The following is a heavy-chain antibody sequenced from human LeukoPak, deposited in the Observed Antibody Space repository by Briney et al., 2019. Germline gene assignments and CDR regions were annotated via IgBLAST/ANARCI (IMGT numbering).Heavy chain of an antibody. V-gene: IGHV3-23*01. CDR1: GFTSSYS. Sequence: GGSLRLSCAASGFTSSYSMNWVRQAPGKGLEWVSALTGGGVSTYYADSVKGRFTISRDNSKNTLYLQMNSLRAEDTALYYCARQSSPDYWGQGTLVTVSS. D-gene: IGHD6-19*01. J-gene: IGHJ4*02. CDR3: ARQSSPDY. CDR2: LTGGGVST.